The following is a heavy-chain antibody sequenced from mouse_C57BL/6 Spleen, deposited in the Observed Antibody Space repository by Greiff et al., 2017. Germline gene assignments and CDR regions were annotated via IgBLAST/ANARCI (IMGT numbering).Heavy chain of an antibody. J-gene: IGHJ2*01. V-gene: IGHV5-16*01. CDR1: GFTFSDYY. CDR2: INYDGSST. Sequence: EVQLVESEGGLVQPGSSMKLSCTASGFTFSDYYMAWVRQVPEKGLEWVANINYDGSSTYYLDSLKSRFIISRDNAKNILYLQMSSLKSEDTATYYCARDTGTFFDYWGQGTTRTVSS. CDR3: ARDTGTFFDY. D-gene: IGHD4-1*01.